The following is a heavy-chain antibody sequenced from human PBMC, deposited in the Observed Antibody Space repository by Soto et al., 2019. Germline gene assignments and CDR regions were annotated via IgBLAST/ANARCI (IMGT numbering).Heavy chain of an antibody. CDR1: GYTFTSNG. J-gene: IGHJ4*02. D-gene: IGHD4-17*01. CDR3: ARDVDYRFDS. Sequence: QVHLVQSGAEVKEPGASVKVSCKASGYTFTSNGISWVRQAPGQGLEWMGWVSAYSGNTNYAQKIQGRLTMTTDTSTNTAYMELGSLRSDDTAVYFCARDVDYRFDSWGQGTLVTVSS. V-gene: IGHV1-18*01. CDR2: VSAYSGNT.